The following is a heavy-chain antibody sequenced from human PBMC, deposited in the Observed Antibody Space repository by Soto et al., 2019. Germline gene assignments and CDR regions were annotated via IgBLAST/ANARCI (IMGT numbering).Heavy chain of an antibody. CDR1: GFTHTFSTYA. D-gene: IGHD3-10*01. CDR2: ISGSGDRT. CDR3: AKDRMYYYGSGSLWYLDY. V-gene: IGHV3-23*01. Sequence: EVQLLESGGGLVQPGGSLRLSCAASGFTHTFSTYAMSWVRQAPGKGLEWVSAISGSGDRTYYADSVKGRFTISRESSDNTLYLQMNSLRAEDTAIYYCAKDRMYYYGSGSLWYLDYWGQGTLVIVSS. J-gene: IGHJ4*02.